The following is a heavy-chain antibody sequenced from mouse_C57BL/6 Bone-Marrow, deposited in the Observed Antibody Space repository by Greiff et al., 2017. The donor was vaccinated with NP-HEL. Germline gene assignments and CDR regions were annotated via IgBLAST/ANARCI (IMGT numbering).Heavy chain of an antibody. D-gene: IGHD2-1*01. CDR3: ASSTMVRYFDV. CDR2: IWSGGST. Sequence: QVQLQQSGPGLVQPSQCLSITCTVSGFSLTSYGVHWVRQSPGKGLEWLGVIWSGGSTDYTAAFISRLSISKDNSKSQVFFKMNSLQADDTAIYYCASSTMVRYFDVWGTGTTVTVSS. CDR1: GFSLTSYG. V-gene: IGHV2-2*01. J-gene: IGHJ1*03.